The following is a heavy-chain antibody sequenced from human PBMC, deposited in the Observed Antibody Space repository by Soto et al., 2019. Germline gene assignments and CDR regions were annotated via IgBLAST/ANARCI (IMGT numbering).Heavy chain of an antibody. CDR1: GGSISSSSYY. CDR3: ARAYYYDSSGYYHFDY. V-gene: IGHV4-39*01. D-gene: IGHD3-22*01. J-gene: IGHJ4*02. Sequence: SETLSLTCTVSGGSISSSSYYWGWIRQPPGKGLEWIGSIYYSGSTYYNPSLKSRVTISVDTSKNQFSLKLSSVTAADTAVYYCARAYYYDSSGYYHFDYWGQGTMVTVSS. CDR2: IYYSGST.